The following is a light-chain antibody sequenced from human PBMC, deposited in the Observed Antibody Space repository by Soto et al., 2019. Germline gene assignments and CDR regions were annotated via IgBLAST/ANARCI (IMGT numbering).Light chain of an antibody. V-gene: IGLV2-14*01. CDR3: SSYTSSSTPCV. Sequence: QSALTQPASVSGSPGQSITISCTGTSSDVGGYNYVSWYQQHPVKAPKLMIYDVSTRPSGVSNRFSGSKSGNTASLTISGLQAEDEADYYCSSYTSSSTPCVFGTGTKLTVL. CDR2: DVS. CDR1: SSDVGGYNY. J-gene: IGLJ1*01.